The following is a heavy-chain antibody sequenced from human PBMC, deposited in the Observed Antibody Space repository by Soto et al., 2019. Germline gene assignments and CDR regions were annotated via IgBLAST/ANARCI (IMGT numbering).Heavy chain of an antibody. J-gene: IGHJ4*02. CDR2: IIAIIGIA. D-gene: IGHD1-1*01. CDR3: GSFGTTSGFDY. Sequence: QAPGRGLEWMGRIIAIIGIAKYAQKFQGRVTITADKSTSTAYMELSSLRSEDTAVYYCGSFGTTSGFDYWGEGTLVTVSS. V-gene: IGHV1-69*02.